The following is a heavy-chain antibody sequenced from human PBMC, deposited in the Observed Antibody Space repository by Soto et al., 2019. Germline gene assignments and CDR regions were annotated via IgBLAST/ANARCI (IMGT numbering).Heavy chain of an antibody. J-gene: IGHJ6*02. Sequence: PGGSLRLSCAASGFTFDDYAMHWVRQAPGKGLEWVSGISWNSGSIGYADSVKGRFTISRDNAKNSLYLQMNSLRAEDTALYYCAKDKSIVGTTGLNYYGMDVWGQGTTVTVSS. D-gene: IGHD1-26*01. V-gene: IGHV3-9*01. CDR1: GFTFDDYA. CDR3: AKDKSIVGTTGLNYYGMDV. CDR2: ISWNSGSI.